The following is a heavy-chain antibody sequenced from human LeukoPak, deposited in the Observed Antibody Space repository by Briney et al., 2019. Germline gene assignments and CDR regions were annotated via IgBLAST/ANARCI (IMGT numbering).Heavy chain of an antibody. Sequence: PGASLRLSCAASGFTFSSYSMNWVRQAPGKGLEWVSFIRSSSSYIYYADSVKGRFTISRDNAKNSLYLQTNSLRAEDTAVYYCARPGIAVAGEFFDYWGQGTLVTVPS. CDR3: ARPGIAVAGEFFDY. V-gene: IGHV3-21*01. CDR1: GFTFSSYS. CDR2: IRSSSSYI. D-gene: IGHD6-19*01. J-gene: IGHJ4*02.